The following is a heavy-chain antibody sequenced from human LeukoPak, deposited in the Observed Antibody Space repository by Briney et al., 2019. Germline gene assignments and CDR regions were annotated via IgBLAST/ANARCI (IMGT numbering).Heavy chain of an antibody. CDR1: GFTVSSNY. Sequence: QTGGSLRLSCAVSGFTVSSNYMSWIRQAPGKGLEWVSVIYSAGSTYYAGSVKGRFTISRDNSKNTLYLQMNSLRAEDTAVYYCAEVGMSGTLFWGQGTLVTVSS. V-gene: IGHV3-53*05. J-gene: IGHJ4*02. CDR3: AEVGMSGTLF. CDR2: IYSAGST. D-gene: IGHD6-13*01.